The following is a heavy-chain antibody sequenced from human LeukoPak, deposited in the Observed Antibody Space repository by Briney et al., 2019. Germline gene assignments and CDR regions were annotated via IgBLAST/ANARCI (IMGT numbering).Heavy chain of an antibody. CDR2: IIPIFGTA. J-gene: IGHJ4*02. CDR3: ARVVAGTATGDFDY. D-gene: IGHD6-19*01. V-gene: IGHV1-69*06. Sequence: GASVKVSCKASGGTFSSYAISWVRQAPVQGLEWMGGIIPIFGTANYAQKFQGRVTITADKSTSTAYMELSSLRSEDTAVYYCARVVAGTATGDFDYWGQGTLVTVSS. CDR1: GGTFSSYA.